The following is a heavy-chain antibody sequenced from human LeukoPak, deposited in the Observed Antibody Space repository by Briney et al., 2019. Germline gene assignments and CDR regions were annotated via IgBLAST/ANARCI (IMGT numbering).Heavy chain of an antibody. V-gene: IGHV3-30*18. CDR2: ISYDGSNK. CDR1: GFTFSSYA. J-gene: IGHJ4*02. CDR3: AKDPGRFVVVPAAIDY. D-gene: IGHD2-2*02. Sequence: PGGSLRLSCAASGFTFSSYAMSWVRQAPGKGLEWVAVISYDGSNKYYVDSVKGRFTISRDNSKNTLYLQMNSLRAEDTAVYYCAKDPGRFVVVPAAIDYWGQGTLVTVSS.